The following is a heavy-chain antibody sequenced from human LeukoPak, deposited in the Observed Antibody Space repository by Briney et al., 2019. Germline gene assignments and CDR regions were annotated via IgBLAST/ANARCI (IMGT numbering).Heavy chain of an antibody. Sequence: SETLSLTCTVSGGSISSYYWSWIRQPAGKGLEWIGRIYTSGSTNYNPSLKSRVTMSVDTSKNQSSLKLSSVTAADTAVYYCARGGRDGYNRRKSFDYWGQGTLVTVSS. V-gene: IGHV4-4*07. J-gene: IGHJ4*02. CDR1: GGSISSYY. CDR2: IYTSGST. D-gene: IGHD5-24*01. CDR3: ARGGRDGYNRRKSFDY.